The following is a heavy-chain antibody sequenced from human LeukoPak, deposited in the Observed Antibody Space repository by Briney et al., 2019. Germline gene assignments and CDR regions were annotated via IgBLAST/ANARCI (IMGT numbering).Heavy chain of an antibody. CDR2: ISSSSSTI. CDR3: AELGITMIGGV. V-gene: IGHV3-48*01. CDR1: GFTFSRYS. J-gene: IGHJ6*04. D-gene: IGHD3-10*02. Sequence: PGGSLRLSCAASGFTFSRYSMHWVRQAPGKGLEWVSYISSSSSTIYYADSVKGRFTISRDNAKNSLYLQMNSLRAEDTAVYYCAELGITMIGGVWGKGTTVTISS.